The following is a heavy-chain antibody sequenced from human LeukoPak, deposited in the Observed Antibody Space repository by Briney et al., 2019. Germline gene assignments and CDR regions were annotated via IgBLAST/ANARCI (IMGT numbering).Heavy chain of an antibody. Sequence: KDGESLQISCKGSGSRFNAYWIAWVRQLPGKGLEWMGIIYPDDSDTRYSPSFQGQVTISADKSVRTAYLQWSSLKASDTAMYYCARPNITSYYDSRGYDAFDVWGQGTMVTVSS. J-gene: IGHJ3*01. CDR1: GSRFNAYW. D-gene: IGHD3-22*01. CDR2: IYPDDSDT. CDR3: ARPNITSYYDSRGYDAFDV. V-gene: IGHV5-51*01.